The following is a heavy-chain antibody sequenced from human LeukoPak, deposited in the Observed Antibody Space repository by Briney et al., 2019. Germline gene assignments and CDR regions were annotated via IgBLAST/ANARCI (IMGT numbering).Heavy chain of an antibody. CDR1: GFTFSSYA. J-gene: IGHJ5*02. Sequence: GGSLRLSCAASGFTFSSYAMSWLRQAPGKGLEWVSAISGSGDNTYYADSVKGRFTISRDNSKNTLYLQMNSLRADDTAVYYCAKGGLVHRFDPWGQGTLVTVSS. CDR2: ISGSGDNT. CDR3: AKGGLVHRFDP. V-gene: IGHV3-23*01.